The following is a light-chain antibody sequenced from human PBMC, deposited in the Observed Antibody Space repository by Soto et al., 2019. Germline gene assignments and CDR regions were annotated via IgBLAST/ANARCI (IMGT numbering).Light chain of an antibody. Sequence: QSVLTQPASVSGSLGQSITISCTGTSSDVGSYNLVSWYQQHPGKAPKLMIYEGSKRPSGVSNRFSGSKSGNTASLTISGLQAEDEADYYCCSYAGSHVVFGGGTTLTVL. CDR1: SSDVGSYNL. CDR2: EGS. V-gene: IGLV2-23*01. CDR3: CSYAGSHVV. J-gene: IGLJ2*01.